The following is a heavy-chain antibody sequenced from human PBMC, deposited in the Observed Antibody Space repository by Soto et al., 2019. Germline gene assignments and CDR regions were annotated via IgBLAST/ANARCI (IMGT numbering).Heavy chain of an antibody. CDR1: SGSISSSNW. J-gene: IGHJ4*02. CDR2: IYHSGST. D-gene: IGHD3-10*01. Sequence: QVQLQESGPGLVKPAGTLSLTCAVSSGSISSSNWWSWVRQPPGKGLEWIGEIYHSGSTNYNPSRKSRVTISVDKSKNQYSLKLSSVTAADTAVYYCARVSPGFPSAFDYWGQGTLVTVSS. CDR3: ARVSPGFPSAFDY. V-gene: IGHV4-4*02.